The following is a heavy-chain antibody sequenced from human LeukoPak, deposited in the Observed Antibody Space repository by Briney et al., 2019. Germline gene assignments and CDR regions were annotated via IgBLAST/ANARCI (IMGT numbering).Heavy chain of an antibody. V-gene: IGHV4-39*01. D-gene: IGHD5-12*01. CDR2: IYYSGST. J-gene: IGHJ4*02. CDR3: ASGIRNAGYDYGCCPFDY. Sequence: PSETLSLTCTVPGGSISSSSYSWGWIRQPPGKGLEWIGSIYYSGSTYYNPSLKSRATISVDTSKDQFSLKLSSVTAADTAVYYCASGIRNAGYDYGCCPFDYWGQGTLVTVSS. CDR1: GGSISSSSYS.